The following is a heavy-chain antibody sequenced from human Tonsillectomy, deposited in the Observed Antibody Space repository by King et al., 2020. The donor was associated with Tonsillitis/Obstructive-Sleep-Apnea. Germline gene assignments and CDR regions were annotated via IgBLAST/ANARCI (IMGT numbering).Heavy chain of an antibody. CDR2: ITAYNGNT. CDR3: ARAAEMATIPFEY. CDR1: GDTFTTYG. V-gene: IGHV1-18*01. D-gene: IGHD5-24*01. Sequence: QLVQSGAEVKKPGASVKVSCTASGDTFTTYGISWVRQAPGQGLEWMGWITAYNGNTHYAQNLQGRVTMTTDTSTSTAYMELRSLRSDDTAVYYCARAAEMATIPFEYWGQGTLVTVSS. J-gene: IGHJ4*02.